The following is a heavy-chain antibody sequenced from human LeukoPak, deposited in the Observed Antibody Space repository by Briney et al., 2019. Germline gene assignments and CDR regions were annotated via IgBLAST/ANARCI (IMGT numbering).Heavy chain of an antibody. Sequence: GGSLRLPCAASGFTVSINYMSWVRQAPGKGLEWVSVTYSGSSTYYADSVKGRFTISRDNSKNTLYLQMNSLRAEDTAVYYCARRKGRNPFDYWGQGTLVTVSS. CDR3: ARRKGRNPFDY. J-gene: IGHJ4*02. CDR1: GFTVSINY. V-gene: IGHV3-66*01. CDR2: TYSGSST.